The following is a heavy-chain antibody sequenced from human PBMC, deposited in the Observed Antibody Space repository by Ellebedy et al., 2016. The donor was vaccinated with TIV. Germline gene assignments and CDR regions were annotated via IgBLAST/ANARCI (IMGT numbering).Heavy chain of an antibody. D-gene: IGHD5-12*01. CDR1: GGSVTTSSFY. CDR3: ARDGSGYHFFDQ. CDR2: VHYSGRT. V-gene: IGHV4-39*02. J-gene: IGHJ4*02. Sequence: MPSETLSFTCSVSGGSVTTSSFYWGWIRQSPGRGLEWIGSVHYSGRTYFNPSLKRRVSISTDTSKNHISLRLISVTAADTAVYFCARDGSGYHFFDQWGQGTLVTVSS.